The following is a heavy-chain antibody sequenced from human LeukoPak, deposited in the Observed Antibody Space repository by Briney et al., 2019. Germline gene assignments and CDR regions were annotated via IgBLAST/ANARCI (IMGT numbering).Heavy chain of an antibody. Sequence: GGSLTLSCAASGFTFSSYAMHWVRQAPGKGLEWVAVISYDGNDKYHADSVKGRFTLSRDNSKNTLYLQMNSLRAEDTAVYYCAKDHGFYSSGWNPLFDYWGQGTLVTVSS. J-gene: IGHJ4*02. V-gene: IGHV3-30-3*01. CDR1: GFTFSSYA. CDR3: AKDHGFYSSGWNPLFDY. D-gene: IGHD6-19*01. CDR2: ISYDGNDK.